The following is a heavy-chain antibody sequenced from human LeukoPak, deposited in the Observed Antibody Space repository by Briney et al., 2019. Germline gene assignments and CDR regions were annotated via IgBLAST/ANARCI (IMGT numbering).Heavy chain of an antibody. V-gene: IGHV1-18*01. CDR1: GYTFTSYD. Sequence: ASVKDSCKASGYTFTSYDINWVRQATGQGLEWMGWISAYNGNTNYAQKLQGRVTMTTDTSTSTAYMELRSLRSDDTAVYYCARGGPDTAMALSWGQGTLVTVTS. J-gene: IGHJ4*02. D-gene: IGHD5-18*01. CDR3: ARGGPDTAMALS. CDR2: ISAYNGNT.